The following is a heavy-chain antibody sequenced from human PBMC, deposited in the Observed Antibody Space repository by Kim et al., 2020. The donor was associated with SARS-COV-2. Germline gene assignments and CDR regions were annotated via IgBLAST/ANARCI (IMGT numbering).Heavy chain of an antibody. CDR3: ARTVTTFRWYFDY. Sequence: SETLSLTCAVYGGSFSGYYWSWIRQPPGKGLEWIGEINHSGSTNYNPSLKSRVTISVDTSKNQFSLKLSSVTAADTAVYYCARTVTTFRWYFDYWGQGTLDTVSS. CDR2: INHSGST. J-gene: IGHJ4*02. V-gene: IGHV4-34*01. CDR1: GGSFSGYY. D-gene: IGHD4-17*01.